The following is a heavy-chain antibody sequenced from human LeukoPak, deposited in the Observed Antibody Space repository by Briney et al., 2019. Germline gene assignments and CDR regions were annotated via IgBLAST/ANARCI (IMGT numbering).Heavy chain of an antibody. J-gene: IGHJ6*03. CDR3: ARSGTYYYYVDV. D-gene: IGHD1-1*01. V-gene: IGHV4-30-4*08. Sequence: SQTLSLTCTVSGGSISSGDYYWSWIRQPPGKGLEWIGYIHSSGSTYYTPSLKSRLTISEDTSKNQFSLKLNSVTAADTAVYYCARSGTYYYYVDVWGKGTTVTVSS. CDR2: IHSSGST. CDR1: GGSISSGDYY.